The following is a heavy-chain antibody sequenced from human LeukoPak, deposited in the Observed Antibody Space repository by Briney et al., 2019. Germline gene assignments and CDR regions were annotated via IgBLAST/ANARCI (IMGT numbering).Heavy chain of an antibody. D-gene: IGHD3-22*01. J-gene: IGHJ4*02. CDR3: ARDGGGYYDSSGYDY. CDR1: GFTFDDYA. CDR2: ISWNSGSI. V-gene: IGHV3-9*01. Sequence: GGSLRLSCAASGFTFDDYAMHWVRQAPGKGLEWVSGISWNSGSIGYADSVKGRFTISRHNSKNTLYLQMNSLRAEDTAVYYCARDGGGYYDSSGYDYWGQGTLVTVSS.